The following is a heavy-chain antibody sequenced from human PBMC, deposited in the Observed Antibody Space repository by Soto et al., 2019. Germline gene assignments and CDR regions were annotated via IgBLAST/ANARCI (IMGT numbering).Heavy chain of an antibody. J-gene: IGHJ4*02. D-gene: IGHD3-16*01. CDR2: ISGSGGST. Sequence: SWIRQAPGKGLEWVSAISGSGGSTYYADSVKGRFTISRDNSKNTLYLQMNSLRAEDTAVYYCALDRFDYWGQGILGSGSS. V-gene: IGHV3-23*01. CDR3: ALDRFDY.